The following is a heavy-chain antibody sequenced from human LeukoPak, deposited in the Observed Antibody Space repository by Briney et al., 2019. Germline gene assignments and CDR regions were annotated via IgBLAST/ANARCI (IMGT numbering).Heavy chain of an antibody. CDR1: GYTFTGYY. CDR2: INPNSGGT. Sequence: VSVKVSCKASGYTFTGYYMHWVRQAPGQGLEWMGWINPNSGGTTSAQKFQGRVTMTRDTSISTAHMDLTRLTFDDTATYYCARDLYRTNTYYDTFDIWGQGTLVTVS. D-gene: IGHD2-2*02. J-gene: IGHJ3*02. CDR3: ARDLYRTNTYYDTFDI. V-gene: IGHV1-2*02.